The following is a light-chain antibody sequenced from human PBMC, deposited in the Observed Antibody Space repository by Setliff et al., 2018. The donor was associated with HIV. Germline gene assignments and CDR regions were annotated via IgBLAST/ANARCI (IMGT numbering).Light chain of an antibody. CDR3: ASWDDSLKVYV. J-gene: IGLJ1*01. Sequence: QSALTQSPSVSGTPGQRVTTSCSGSNSNIGTTTVNWYQRLPGAAPKLLIYTNSHRPSGVPDRFSGSKSGTSASLAISGLQSEDEAEYYCASWDDSLKVYVFGSGTKVTVL. V-gene: IGLV1-44*01. CDR1: NSNIGTTT. CDR2: TNS.